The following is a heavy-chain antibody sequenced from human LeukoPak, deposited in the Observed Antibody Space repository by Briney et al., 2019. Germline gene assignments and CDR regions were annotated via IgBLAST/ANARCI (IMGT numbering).Heavy chain of an antibody. CDR2: ISGSGGST. Sequence: GGSLRLSCAASGFTFSSYAMSWVRQAPGKGLEWVSAISGSGGSTYYADSVKGRFTISRDNSKNTLYLQMNSLRAEDTAVYYCAMGATSWSGYSFPKIFQHWGRGTLVTVSS. D-gene: IGHD3-3*01. CDR1: GFTFSSYA. V-gene: IGHV3-23*01. CDR3: AMGATSWSGYSFPKIFQH. J-gene: IGHJ1*01.